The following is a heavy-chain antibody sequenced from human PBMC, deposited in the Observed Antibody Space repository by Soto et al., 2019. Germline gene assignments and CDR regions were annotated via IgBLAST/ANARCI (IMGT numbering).Heavy chain of an antibody. J-gene: IGHJ4*02. CDR1: GFTFSSYA. CDR2: ISGSGGST. Sequence: GGSLRLSCAASGFTFSSYAMSWVRQAPGKGLEWVSAISGSGGSTYYADSVKGRFTISRDKSKNTLYLQMNSLRVEDTAVYYCAKGYCSGSSCYLMLLDYWGQGTLVTVSS. D-gene: IGHD2-15*01. V-gene: IGHV3-23*01. CDR3: AKGYCSGSSCYLMLLDY.